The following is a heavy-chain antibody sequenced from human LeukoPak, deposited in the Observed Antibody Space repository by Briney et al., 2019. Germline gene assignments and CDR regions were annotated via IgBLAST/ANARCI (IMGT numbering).Heavy chain of an antibody. Sequence: TPSETLSLTCAVYGGSFSGYYWSWIRQPPGKGLEWIGEINHSGSTNYNPSLKSRVTISVDTSKNQFSLKLSSVTAADTAVYYCAGRLRSLDYWGQGTLVTVSS. CDR2: INHSGST. CDR1: GGSFSGYY. J-gene: IGHJ4*02. V-gene: IGHV4-34*01. D-gene: IGHD4-17*01. CDR3: AGRLRSLDY.